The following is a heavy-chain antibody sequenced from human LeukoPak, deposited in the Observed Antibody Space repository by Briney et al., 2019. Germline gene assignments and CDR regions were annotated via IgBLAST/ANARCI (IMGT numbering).Heavy chain of an antibody. CDR3: ARGTDYGGNEANYYYYYGMDV. V-gene: IGHV1-69*04. CDR1: GGTFSSYA. CDR2: IIPILGIA. Sequence: ASVKVSCKASGGTFSSYAISWVRQAPGQGLEWMGRIIPILGIANYAQKFQGRVTITADKSTSTAYMELSSLRSEDTAVYYCARGTDYGGNEANYYYYYGMDVWGQGTTVTVSS. D-gene: IGHD4-17*01. J-gene: IGHJ6*02.